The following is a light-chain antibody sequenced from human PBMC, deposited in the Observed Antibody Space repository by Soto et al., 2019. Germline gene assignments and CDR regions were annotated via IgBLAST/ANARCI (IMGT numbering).Light chain of an antibody. J-gene: IGKJ4*01. CDR2: GAS. CDR3: QQYNNWALVI. Sequence: EVVLTQSPATLSLSPGERATLSCRASESVSSYLAWYQQKPGQAPRLVTYGASTRATGIPARFTGSGSGTEFTLTISSLQSEDFAVYYCQQYNNWALVIFGGGTKVDIK. CDR1: ESVSSY. V-gene: IGKV3-15*01.